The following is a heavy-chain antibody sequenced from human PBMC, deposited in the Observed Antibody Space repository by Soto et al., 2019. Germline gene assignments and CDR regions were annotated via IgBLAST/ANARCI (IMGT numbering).Heavy chain of an antibody. CDR3: ARLVSGYSGYGAPLRTRFDY. Sequence: SETLSLTCTVSGGSISSSSYYWGWIRQPPGKGLEWIGSIYYSGSTYYNPSLKSRVTISVDTSKNQFSLKLSSVTAADTAVYYCARLVSGYSGYGAPLRTRFDYWGQGTLVTVS. J-gene: IGHJ4*02. CDR1: GGSISSSSYY. V-gene: IGHV4-39*01. CDR2: IYYSGST. D-gene: IGHD5-12*01.